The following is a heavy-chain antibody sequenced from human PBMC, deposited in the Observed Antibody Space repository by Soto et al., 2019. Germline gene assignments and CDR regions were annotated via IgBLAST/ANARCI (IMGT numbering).Heavy chain of an antibody. D-gene: IGHD3-9*01. Sequence: QVQLVQSGAEVKKPGASVKVSCKASGYTFTSYGIIWVRQAPGQGLEWMGWISAYNGNTNYAQKLKGRVTMTTDTSTSTAYMELRSLRSDDTAVYYCAREVWDLRYFDWLLSGDYYYYGMDVWGQGTTVTVSS. J-gene: IGHJ6*02. CDR3: AREVWDLRYFDWLLSGDYYYYGMDV. CDR2: ISAYNGNT. V-gene: IGHV1-18*01. CDR1: GYTFTSYG.